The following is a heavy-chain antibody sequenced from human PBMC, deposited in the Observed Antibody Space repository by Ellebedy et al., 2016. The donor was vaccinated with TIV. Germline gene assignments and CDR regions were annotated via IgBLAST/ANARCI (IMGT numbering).Heavy chain of an antibody. J-gene: IGHJ6*02. V-gene: IGHV3-72*01. Sequence: GGSLRLSCAASGFIFSDHYMDWVRQAPGKGLEWVGRIRKKTNSYTTEYAASVKGRFTVSRDDSKNSLYLQMNSLKTDDTAVYYCARHPSVAGPGDVWGQGTTVTVSS. D-gene: IGHD6-19*01. CDR1: GFIFSDHY. CDR2: IRKKTNSYTT. CDR3: ARHPSVAGPGDV.